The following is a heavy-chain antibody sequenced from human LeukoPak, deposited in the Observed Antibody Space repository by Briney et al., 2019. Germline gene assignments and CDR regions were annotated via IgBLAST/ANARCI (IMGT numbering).Heavy chain of an antibody. CDR2: INPNSGGT. Sequence: ASVKVSCKASGYTFTGYYMHWVRQAPGQGLEWMGWINPNSGGTNYAQKFQGRVTMTRDTSISTAYMELSRLRSDDTAVYYCASGGYCTNGVCYTGLDAFDIWGQGTMVTVSS. V-gene: IGHV1-2*02. J-gene: IGHJ3*02. D-gene: IGHD2-8*01. CDR3: ASGGYCTNGVCYTGLDAFDI. CDR1: GYTFTGYY.